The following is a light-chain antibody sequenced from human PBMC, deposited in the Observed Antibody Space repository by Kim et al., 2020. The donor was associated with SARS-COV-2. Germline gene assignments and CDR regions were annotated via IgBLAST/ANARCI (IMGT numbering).Light chain of an antibody. CDR3: QQRSNWPLT. Sequence: PGERANLSCRASQSVSNHLGLYQQKPGQAPRLLIYDASNRVSGIPARSSGSGSGTDFTLTISSLEPEGFAVYYCQQRSNWPLTFGGGTKVDI. CDR1: QSVSNH. V-gene: IGKV3-11*01. CDR2: DAS. J-gene: IGKJ4*01.